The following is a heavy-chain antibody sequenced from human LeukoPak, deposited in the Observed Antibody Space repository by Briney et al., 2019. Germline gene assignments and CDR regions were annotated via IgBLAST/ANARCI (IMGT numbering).Heavy chain of an antibody. CDR3: ARGDLVPAAGLFDY. J-gene: IGHJ4*02. D-gene: IGHD2-2*01. V-gene: IGHV4-59*08. CDR2: IYYSGST. CDR1: GGSISSYY. Sequence: SETLSLTCTVSGGSISSYYWSWIRQPPGKGLGWSGYIYYSGSTNYNPSLKTRVTISVDTSKNQFSLKLSSVTAADTAVYYCARGDLVPAAGLFDYWGQGTLVTVSS.